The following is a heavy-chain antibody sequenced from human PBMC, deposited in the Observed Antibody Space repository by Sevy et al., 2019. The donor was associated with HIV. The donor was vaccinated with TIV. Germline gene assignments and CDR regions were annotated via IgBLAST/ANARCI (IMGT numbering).Heavy chain of an antibody. Sequence: GGSLRLSCAASGFTFDDYAMHWVRQAPGKGLEWVSGISWNSGSTGYADSVKGRFTISRDNAKNSLYLQMNSLRAEDMALYYCAKDRFSTGAVAEAYFDYWGQGTLVTVSS. D-gene: IGHD6-19*01. CDR3: AKDRFSTGAVAEAYFDY. V-gene: IGHV3-9*03. CDR2: ISWNSGST. CDR1: GFTFDDYA. J-gene: IGHJ4*02.